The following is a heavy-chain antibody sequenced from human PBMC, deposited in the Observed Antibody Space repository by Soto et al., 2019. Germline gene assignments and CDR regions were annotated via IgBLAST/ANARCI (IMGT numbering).Heavy chain of an antibody. Sequence: PGESLKISCKGSGYSFTSYWISWVRQMPGKGLEWMWIIDPSDSYTNYSPSFQGHVTISADKSISTAYLQWSSLKASDTAMYYCATRDVVPAAISRYAYYYGMDVWGQGTTVTVSS. J-gene: IGHJ6*02. CDR2: IDPSDSYT. V-gene: IGHV5-10-1*01. CDR3: ATRDVVPAAISRYAYYYGMDV. CDR1: GYSFTSYW. D-gene: IGHD2-2*02.